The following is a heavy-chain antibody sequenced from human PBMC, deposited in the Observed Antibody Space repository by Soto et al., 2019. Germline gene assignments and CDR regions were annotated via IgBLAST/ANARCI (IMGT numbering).Heavy chain of an antibody. Sequence: GGSLRLSCAASGFTFSSYTMNWVRQAPGKGLEWVSGVSGSGASKYYADSVKGRFTISRDNSKNTLYLQMNGLSAEDTARYYCTKDTFGVWDAWGQGTLVTVSS. CDR3: TKDTFGVWDA. CDR2: VSGSGASK. CDR1: GFTFSSYT. J-gene: IGHJ5*02. D-gene: IGHD1-26*01. V-gene: IGHV3-23*01.